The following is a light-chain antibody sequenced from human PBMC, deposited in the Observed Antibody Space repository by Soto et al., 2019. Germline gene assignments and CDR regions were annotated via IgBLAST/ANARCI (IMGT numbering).Light chain of an antibody. CDR3: QQYEKWPPSIT. V-gene: IGKV3-15*01. J-gene: IGKJ5*01. CDR1: QSLSTY. CDR2: GVS. Sequence: EIVLTQSPGTLSLSPGASATLSCRADQSLSTYLAWYQQKPGQAPRLLIYGVSTRATGISARFSGGGSVTEFTLTISSLQSEDFALYYCQQYEKWPPSITFGQGTRLEIK.